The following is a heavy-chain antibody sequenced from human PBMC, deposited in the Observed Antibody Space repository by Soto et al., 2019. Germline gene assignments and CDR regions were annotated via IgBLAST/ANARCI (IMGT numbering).Heavy chain of an antibody. CDR1: GFTFSSYG. CDR3: ARDRVGATFEFSDVYYYYGMDV. D-gene: IGHD1-26*01. Sequence: GGSLRLSCAASGFTFSSYGMHWVRQAPGKGLEWVAVIWYDGSNKYYADSVKGRFTISRDNSKNTLYLQMNSLRAEDTAVYYCARDRVGATFEFSDVYYYYGMDVWGQGTTVTVSS. V-gene: IGHV3-33*01. CDR2: IWYDGSNK. J-gene: IGHJ6*02.